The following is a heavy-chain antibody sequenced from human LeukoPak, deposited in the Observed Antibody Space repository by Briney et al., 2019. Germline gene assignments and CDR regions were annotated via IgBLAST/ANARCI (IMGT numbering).Heavy chain of an antibody. J-gene: IGHJ3*02. D-gene: IGHD2-2*01. V-gene: IGHV3-30*18. Sequence: GGSLRLSCAASGFTFSSLVMHWVRQAPGKGLEWVALIAYDGSNKYYADSVKGRFTISRDNSKNTLYLQMNTLRAEDTALYSCAKSMSSTTFDDAFDIWGQGTMVTVSS. CDR3: AKSMSSTTFDDAFDI. CDR1: GFTFSSLV. CDR2: IAYDGSNK.